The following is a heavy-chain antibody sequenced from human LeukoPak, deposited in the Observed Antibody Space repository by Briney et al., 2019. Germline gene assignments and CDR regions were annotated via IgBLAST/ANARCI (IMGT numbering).Heavy chain of an antibody. J-gene: IGHJ4*02. CDR1: GGSISSYY. D-gene: IGHD2-15*01. CDR2: ISYSGST. V-gene: IGHV4-59*08. Sequence: SETLSLTCTVSGGSISSYYWSWIRQPPGKGLEWIGYISYSGSTDSNPSLKSRVTISVDTSKNQISLKLSSVTAADTAVYYCARTYCRGGSCHFDYWGPGTLVTVSS. CDR3: ARTYCRGGSCHFDY.